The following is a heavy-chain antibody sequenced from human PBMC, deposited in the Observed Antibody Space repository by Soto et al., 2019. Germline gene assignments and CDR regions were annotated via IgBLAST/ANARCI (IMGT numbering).Heavy chain of an antibody. V-gene: IGHV3-23*01. J-gene: IGHJ4*02. D-gene: IGHD6-13*01. CDR2: ISGSGGST. CDR1: GFTFSRYA. CDR3: AKDRVPLTSSIWGFDY. Sequence: EVQLLESGGGLVQHVGSLILSCAASGFTFSRYAMSCVRPAPVKGLEWVSAISGSGGSTYYADYVKVRFTISRDNSKNTLYLQMNSLRAEYTAVYYCAKDRVPLTSSIWGFDYWGQGTLVTVSS.